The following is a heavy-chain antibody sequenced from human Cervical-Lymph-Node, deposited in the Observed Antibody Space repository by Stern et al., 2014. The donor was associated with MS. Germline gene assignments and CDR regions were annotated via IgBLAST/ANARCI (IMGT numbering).Heavy chain of an antibody. V-gene: IGHV3-30*01. CDR3: ASQI. CDR2: VSSDGANT. J-gene: IGHJ3*02. Sequence: VHLVESGGGVVQPGRSLRLSCAASGFIFSNYAMPWVRQPPGEGLEWVAVVSSDGANTYFADSVKGRFTISRDNSKNTLYLQMNSLKIEDTAIYYCASQIWGQGTMVTVSS. CDR1: GFIFSNYA.